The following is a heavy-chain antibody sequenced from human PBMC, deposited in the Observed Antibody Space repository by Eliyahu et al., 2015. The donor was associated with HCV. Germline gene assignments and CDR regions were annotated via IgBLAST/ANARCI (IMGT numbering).Heavy chain of an antibody. CDR3: ARDSYDYYYGSSIPNALDI. Sequence: SLKSRVTISVDTSKSQFSLKLSSVTAADTAVYYCARDSYDYYYGSSIPNALDIWGQGTLVTVSS. J-gene: IGHJ3*02. V-gene: IGHV4-59*01. D-gene: IGHD3-22*01.